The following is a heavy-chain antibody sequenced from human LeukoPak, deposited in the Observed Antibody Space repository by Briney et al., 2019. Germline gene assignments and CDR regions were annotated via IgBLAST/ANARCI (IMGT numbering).Heavy chain of an antibody. CDR2: IYHSGST. CDR3: ARLSTVTTSFDY. J-gene: IGHJ4*02. CDR1: GDSISSGDYY. V-gene: IGHV4-39*07. Sequence: SETLSLTCTVSGDSISSGDYYWSWIRQPPGKGLEWIGSIYHSGSTYYNPSLKSRVTMSVDTSKNQFSLKLSSVTAADTAVYYCARLSTVTTSFDYWGQGTLVTVSS. D-gene: IGHD4-17*01.